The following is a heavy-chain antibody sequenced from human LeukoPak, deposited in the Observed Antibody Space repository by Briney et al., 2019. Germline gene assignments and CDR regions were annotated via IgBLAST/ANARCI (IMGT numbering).Heavy chain of an antibody. J-gene: IGHJ4*02. D-gene: IGHD3-3*01. CDR1: GFTVSSNY. Sequence: GGSLRLSCAASGFTVSSNYMSWVRQAPGKGLEWVSVIYSGGSTYYADSVKGRFTISRDNSKNTLYLQMNSLRAEDTAVYYCARYAYDFWSGYRDYWGQGTLVTVSS. CDR2: IYSGGST. V-gene: IGHV3-53*01. CDR3: ARYAYDFWSGYRDY.